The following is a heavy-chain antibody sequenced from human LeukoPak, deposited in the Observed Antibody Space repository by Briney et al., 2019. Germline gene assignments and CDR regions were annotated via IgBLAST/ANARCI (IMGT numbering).Heavy chain of an antibody. D-gene: IGHD2-15*01. Sequence: SETLSLTCTVFGGSFSSGDYYWSWIRQPPGKGLEWIGYISYSGSTYYNPSLESRVTISVGMSKNQLSLKLYSVTAADMAVYYCAREEGGYVDCWGQGTPGTVSS. CDR1: GGSFSSGDYY. CDR2: ISYSGST. V-gene: IGHV4-30-4*08. CDR3: AREEGGYVDC. J-gene: IGHJ4*02.